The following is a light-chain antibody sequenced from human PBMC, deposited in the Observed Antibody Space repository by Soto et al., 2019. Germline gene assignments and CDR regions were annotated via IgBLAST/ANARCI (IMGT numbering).Light chain of an antibody. V-gene: IGKV3-20*01. J-gene: IGKJ1*01. Sequence: EIVMTQSPSTLSVSPGERATLSCRASQSVSSSYLAWYQQKPGQAPRLLIYGASSRATGIPDRFSGSGSGTDFTLTISRLEPEDFAVYYCQQYGSSPRTFGQGTKADI. CDR1: QSVSSSY. CDR3: QQYGSSPRT. CDR2: GAS.